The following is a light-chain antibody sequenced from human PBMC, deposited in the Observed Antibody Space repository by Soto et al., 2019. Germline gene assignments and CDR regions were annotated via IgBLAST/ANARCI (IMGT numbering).Light chain of an antibody. Sequence: DIQMTQSPSSLSASVGDRVTITCQASHDISNYLNWYQHKPGKAPKLLIYGASNLETGVPSRFSGSGSGTYFTFTISSLQPEDIATYYCQYSDYLPLFGPGTTVDLK. V-gene: IGKV1-33*01. J-gene: IGKJ3*01. CDR3: QYSDYLPL. CDR2: GAS. CDR1: HDISNY.